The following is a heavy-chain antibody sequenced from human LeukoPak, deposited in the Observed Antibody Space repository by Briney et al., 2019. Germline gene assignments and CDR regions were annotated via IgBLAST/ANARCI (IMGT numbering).Heavy chain of an antibody. CDR3: AREWVRDSSGYYYGSAAFDI. CDR2: INNDGSST. CDR1: GFTFSHYW. Sequence: GGSLRLSCAASGFTFSHYWMHWVRQVPGKGLVWVSHINNDGSSTTYADSVKGRFTISRDNAKNTQYLQMNSLRAEDTAVYYCAREWVRDSSGYYYGSAAFDIWGQGTMVTVSS. V-gene: IGHV3-74*01. J-gene: IGHJ3*02. D-gene: IGHD3-22*01.